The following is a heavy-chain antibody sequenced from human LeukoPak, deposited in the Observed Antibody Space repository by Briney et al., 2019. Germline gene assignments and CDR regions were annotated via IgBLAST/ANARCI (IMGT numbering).Heavy chain of an antibody. V-gene: IGHV3-23*01. CDR3: ARLWPAATSSRFDY. D-gene: IGHD3/OR15-3a*01. Sequence: GGSLRLSCAASGFTFSTYALSWVRQAPGKGLEWVSAIGGSATSASYADSVKGRFTISRDNSKNTLYLQMKSLRAEDTAVYYCARLWPAATSSRFDYWGQGTLVTVSS. CDR1: GFTFSTYA. CDR2: IGGSATSA. J-gene: IGHJ4*02.